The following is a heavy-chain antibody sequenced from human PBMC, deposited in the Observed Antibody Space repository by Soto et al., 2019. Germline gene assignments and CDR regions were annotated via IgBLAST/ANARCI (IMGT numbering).Heavy chain of an antibody. V-gene: IGHV3-48*02. J-gene: IGHJ4*02. D-gene: IGHD2-15*01. CDR3: ARLWCVGCSGHPPVDY. CDR2: ISAGGSDI. Sequence: EVQVVESGGGFVQPGGSLRLCCVVSGFTFSDYSMNWVRQAAGKGLEWVSFISAGGSDIYYADSVKGRFTISRDNAKNSLYLEMNGLRDEDAAVYYCARLWCVGCSGHPPVDYWGQGTLVTVSS. CDR1: GFTFSDYS.